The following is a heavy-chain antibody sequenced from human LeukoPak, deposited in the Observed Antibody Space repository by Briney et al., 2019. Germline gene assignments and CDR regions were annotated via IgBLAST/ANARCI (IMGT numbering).Heavy chain of an antibody. CDR2: ISSNGGST. V-gene: IGHV3-64*02. CDR1: GFTFSTYA. J-gene: IGHJ4*02. CDR3: ARGGSGSRRGLDY. Sequence: GGSLRLSCAASGFTFSTYAMHWVPQAPGKGLEYVSAISSNGGSTYYADSVKGRFTISRDNSKNTLYLQMGSLRPEDMAVYYCARGGSGSRRGLDYWGQGTLVTVSS. D-gene: IGHD1-26*01.